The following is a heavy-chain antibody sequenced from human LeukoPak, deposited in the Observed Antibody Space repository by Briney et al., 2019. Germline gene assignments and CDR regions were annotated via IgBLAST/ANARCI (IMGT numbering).Heavy chain of an antibody. J-gene: IGHJ6*03. CDR2: ISAYNGNT. D-gene: IGHD2-8*01. V-gene: IGHV1-18*01. CDR3: AREVRTKYYYYMDV. CDR1: GYTFTSYG. Sequence: RASVKVSCKASGYTFTSYGISWVRQAPGQGLEWMGWISAYNGNTNYAQKLQGRVTMTTDTSTNTAYMELRSLRSDDTAVYYCAREVRTKYYYYMDVWGKGTTVTISS.